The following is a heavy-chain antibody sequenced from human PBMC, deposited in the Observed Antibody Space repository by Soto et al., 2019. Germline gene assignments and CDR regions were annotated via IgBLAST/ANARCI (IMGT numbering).Heavy chain of an antibody. V-gene: IGHV5-51*01. CDR3: AGSRGYSYGTYWYYGMDV. CDR2: IYPGDSDT. D-gene: IGHD5-18*01. CDR1: GYSFTSYW. J-gene: IGHJ6*02. Sequence: RGESLKISCNGSGYSFTSYWIGWVRQMPWKGLEWMGIIYPGDSDTRYSPSFQGQVTISADKSISTAYLQWSSLKASDTAMYYCAGSRGYSYGTYWYYGMDVWGQGTTVTVSS.